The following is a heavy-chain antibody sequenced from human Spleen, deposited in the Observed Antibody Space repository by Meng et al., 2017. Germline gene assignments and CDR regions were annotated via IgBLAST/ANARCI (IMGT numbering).Heavy chain of an antibody. D-gene: IGHD2-21*02. V-gene: IGHV3-21*04. Sequence: GGSLRLSCAASGFTFSSYSMNWVRQAPGKGLEWVSSISSSSSYIYYADSVKGRFTISRHKSKNTVFLQMNSLRTEDTAVYYCAGGAVVTLIFYHAMDVWGQGTTVTVSS. J-gene: IGHJ6*02. CDR1: GFTFSSYS. CDR3: AGGAVVTLIFYHAMDV. CDR2: ISSSSSYI.